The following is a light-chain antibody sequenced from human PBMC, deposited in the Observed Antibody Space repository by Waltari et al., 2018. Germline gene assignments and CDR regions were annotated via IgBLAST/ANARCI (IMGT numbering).Light chain of an antibody. Sequence: EIVMTQSPATLSVSQGERATLSCRASQSVSSNLAWYQHKPGQAPRLLIYGASPRATGIPARFCGSGSWTEFTLTISSLQSEDFAVYYCQQYNNWPPLTFGGGTKVEIK. J-gene: IGKJ4*01. CDR1: QSVSSN. CDR3: QQYNNWPPLT. V-gene: IGKV3-15*01. CDR2: GAS.